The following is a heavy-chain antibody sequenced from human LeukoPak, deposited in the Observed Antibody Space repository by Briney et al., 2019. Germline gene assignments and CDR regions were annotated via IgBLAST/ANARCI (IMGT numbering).Heavy chain of an antibody. D-gene: IGHD2-2*02. Sequence: SETLSLTCAVYGGSFSGYYWSWIRQPPGKGLEWIGEINHSGGTNYNPSLKSRVTISVDTSKNQFSLKLSSVTAADTAVYYCARGRIVVVPAAILVSYYYYYGMDVWGQGTTVTVSS. J-gene: IGHJ6*02. V-gene: IGHV4-34*01. CDR2: INHSGGT. CDR3: ARGRIVVVPAAILVSYYYYYGMDV. CDR1: GGSFSGYY.